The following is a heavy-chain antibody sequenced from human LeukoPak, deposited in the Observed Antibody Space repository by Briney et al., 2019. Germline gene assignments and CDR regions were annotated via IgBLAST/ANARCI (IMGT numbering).Heavy chain of an antibody. D-gene: IGHD2-2*01. CDR2: LYTGDNT. J-gene: IGHJ3*02. V-gene: IGHV3-53*01. CDR3: TTDREYCSSTSCWAIESWDAFDI. Sequence: PGGSLRLSCAASGFTVSSNYMIWVRQAPGKRMEWVSVLYTGDNTHHADSVKGRFTISRDRSQNTLYLQMNSLKTEDPAVYYCTTDREYCSSTSCWAIESWDAFDIWGQGTMVTVSS. CDR1: GFTVSSNY.